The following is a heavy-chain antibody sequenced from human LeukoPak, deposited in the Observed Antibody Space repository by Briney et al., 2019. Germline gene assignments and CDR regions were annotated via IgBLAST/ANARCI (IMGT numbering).Heavy chain of an antibody. Sequence: GASVQVSCKASGGTFSSYAISWVRQAPGQGLEWMGGIIPIFGTANYAQKFQGRVTITADESTSTAYMELSSLRSEDTAVYYCARSSIAVAGDWSDYYYYYGMDVWGQGTTVTVSS. D-gene: IGHD6-19*01. V-gene: IGHV1-69*13. J-gene: IGHJ6*02. CDR3: ARSSIAVAGDWSDYYYYYGMDV. CDR2: IIPIFGTA. CDR1: GGTFSSYA.